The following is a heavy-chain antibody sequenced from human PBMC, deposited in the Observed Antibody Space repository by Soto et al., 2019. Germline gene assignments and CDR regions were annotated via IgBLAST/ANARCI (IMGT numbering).Heavy chain of an antibody. V-gene: IGHV3-21*01. Sequence: GGSLRLSCAASGFTFSSYSMNWVLQAPGKGLEYVSSITSSSSYIYYADSLKGRFTISRDNAKNSLYLQVNSLRAEDTAVYYCAREAPYSDYGMDVWGQGTTVTVSS. CDR1: GFTFSSYS. D-gene: IGHD1-26*01. J-gene: IGHJ6*02. CDR2: ITSSSSYI. CDR3: AREAPYSDYGMDV.